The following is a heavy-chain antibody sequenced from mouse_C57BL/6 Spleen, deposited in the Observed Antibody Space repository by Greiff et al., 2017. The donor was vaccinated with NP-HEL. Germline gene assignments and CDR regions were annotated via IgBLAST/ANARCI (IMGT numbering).Heavy chain of an antibody. CDR2: IHPNSGST. D-gene: IGHD2-4*01. V-gene: IGHV1-64*01. J-gene: IGHJ2*01. CDR1: GYTFTSYW. CDR3: AAIYYDYYFDY. Sequence: VQLQQPGAELVKPGASVKLSCKASGYTFTSYWMHWVKQRPGQGLEWIGMIHPNSGSTNYNEKFKSKATLTVDKSSSTAYMQLSSLTSEDSAVYYCAAIYYDYYFDYWGQGTTLTVSS.